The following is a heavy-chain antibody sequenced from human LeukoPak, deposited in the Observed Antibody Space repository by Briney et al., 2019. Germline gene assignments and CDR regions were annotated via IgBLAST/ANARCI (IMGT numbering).Heavy chain of an antibody. Sequence: SETLSLTCTVFGYSISSGYYWGWVRQPPGKGLEWIGSIYHNGNTYYNPSLKSRATISVDTSKNQFSLKLTSLTAADTAVYYCARIYDFVGGSYRSDYWGQGTLVTVSS. J-gene: IGHJ4*02. V-gene: IGHV4-38-2*02. CDR2: IYHNGNT. D-gene: IGHD3-16*02. CDR1: GYSISSGYY. CDR3: ARIYDFVGGSYRSDY.